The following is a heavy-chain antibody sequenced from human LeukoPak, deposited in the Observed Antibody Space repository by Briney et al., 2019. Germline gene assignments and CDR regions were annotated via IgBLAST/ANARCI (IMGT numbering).Heavy chain of an antibody. Sequence: SETLSLTCAVSGYSISSGYYWGWIRQPPGKGPEWIGDIYHSGSTYYNPSLKSRVTISVDPSKNQFSLKLSSVTAAVPAVYYCARQGSSTSSDCYIDVWGKRDTVTVSS. J-gene: IGHJ6*03. CDR2: IYHSGST. CDR1: GYSISSGYY. D-gene: IGHD2-2*01. CDR3: ARQGSSTSSDCYIDV. V-gene: IGHV4-38-2*01.